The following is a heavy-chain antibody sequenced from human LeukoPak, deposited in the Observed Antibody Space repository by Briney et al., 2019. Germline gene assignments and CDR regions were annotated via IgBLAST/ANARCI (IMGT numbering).Heavy chain of an antibody. D-gene: IGHD3-10*01. Sequence: GGSLRLSCAASGFTFSSYGMHWVCQAPGKGLEWVANIKQDGSEKYYVDSVKGRFTISRDNAKNSLYLQMNSLRAEDTAVYYCARDREYYGSGTSDYWGQGTLVTVSS. V-gene: IGHV3-7*01. CDR2: IKQDGSEK. CDR3: ARDREYYGSGTSDY. CDR1: GFTFSSYG. J-gene: IGHJ4*02.